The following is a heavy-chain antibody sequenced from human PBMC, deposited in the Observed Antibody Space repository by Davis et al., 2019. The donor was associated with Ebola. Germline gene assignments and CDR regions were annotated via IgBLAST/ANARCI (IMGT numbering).Heavy chain of an antibody. V-gene: IGHV3-73*01. CDR2: IRSKANSYAT. J-gene: IGHJ4*02. Sequence: GESLKISCAASGFTFSGSAMHWVRQASGKGLEWVGRIRSKANSYATAYAASVKGRFTISRDESRNTAYLQMNSLKTEDTAVYYCTSATGAGDDYWGQGTLVTVSS. CDR3: TSATGAGDDY. D-gene: IGHD1-26*01. CDR1: GFTFSGSA.